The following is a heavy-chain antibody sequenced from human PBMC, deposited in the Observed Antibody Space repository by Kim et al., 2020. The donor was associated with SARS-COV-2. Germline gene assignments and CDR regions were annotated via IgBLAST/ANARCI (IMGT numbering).Heavy chain of an antibody. Sequence: SVKVSCKASGDTLRSYGFSWVRQAPGQGLEWMGRVLPIVDITNYARQFRGRVTITADKSSGSIYMDLSTLTSDDTAFYYCARVFCATTSCQGPFDSWGQ. CDR2: VLPIVDIT. V-gene: IGHV1-69*04. CDR3: ARVFCATTSCQGPFDS. J-gene: IGHJ4*02. D-gene: IGHD2-2*01. CDR1: GDTLRSYG.